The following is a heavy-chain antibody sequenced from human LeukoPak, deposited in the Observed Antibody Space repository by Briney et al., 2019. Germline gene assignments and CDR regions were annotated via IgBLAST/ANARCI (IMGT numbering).Heavy chain of an antibody. D-gene: IGHD4-23*01. CDR1: GFTFSSHS. Sequence: PGGSLRLSCAASGFTFSSHSMNWVRQAPGKGLEWVSSISSSSSYIYYADSVKGRFTISRDNAKNSLYLQMNSLRAEDTAVYYCARGRDDYGGRNWFDPWGQGTLVTVSS. V-gene: IGHV3-21*01. CDR2: ISSSSSYI. J-gene: IGHJ5*02. CDR3: ARGRDDYGGRNWFDP.